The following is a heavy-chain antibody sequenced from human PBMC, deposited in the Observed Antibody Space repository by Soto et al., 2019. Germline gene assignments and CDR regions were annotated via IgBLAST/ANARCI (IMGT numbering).Heavy chain of an antibody. Sequence: EVQLVESGGGLVKPGGSLRLSCAGSGFTFSDYYIDWVRQAPGKGLEWVGRSRDKGNSYSTDYAASVKGRFTISRDASKTSLLLQMNSLTTADTALYYCTRSITGTTSSDYWGQGTLVTVSS. CDR1: GFTFSDYY. CDR3: TRSITGTTSSDY. D-gene: IGHD1-7*01. CDR2: SRDKGNSYST. V-gene: IGHV3-72*01. J-gene: IGHJ4*02.